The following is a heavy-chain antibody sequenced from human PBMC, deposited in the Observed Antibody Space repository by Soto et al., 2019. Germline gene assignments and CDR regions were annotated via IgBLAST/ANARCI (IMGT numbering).Heavy chain of an antibody. V-gene: IGHV4-59*07. J-gene: IGHJ4*02. D-gene: IGHD3-10*01. Sequence: SDTLSLSCTVSGGSIGYNYWSWIRQSPGRGLEWIGYIYSSGSTKYSPSLKSRVTISLDTSKNQFSLKLRSVTPADTALYYCARAVGSGTNYFDYWGQGAVVTVSS. CDR3: ARAVGSGTNYFDY. CDR2: IYSSGST. CDR1: GGSIGYNY.